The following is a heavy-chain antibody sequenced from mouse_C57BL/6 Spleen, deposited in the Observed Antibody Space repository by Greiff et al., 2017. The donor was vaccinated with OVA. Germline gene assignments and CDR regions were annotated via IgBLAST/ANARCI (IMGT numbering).Heavy chain of an antibody. J-gene: IGHJ3*01. D-gene: IGHD1-1*01. CDR1: GYTFTSYW. V-gene: IGHV1-69*01. CDR2: IDPSDSYT. Sequence: VQLQQPGAELVMPGASVKLSCKASGYTFTSYWMHWVKQRPGQGLEWIGEIDPSDSYTNYNQKFKGKSTLTVDKSPSTAYMQLSSLTSEDSPVYYCARNPTVVEGAWFAYWGQGTLVTVSA. CDR3: ARNPTVVEGAWFAY.